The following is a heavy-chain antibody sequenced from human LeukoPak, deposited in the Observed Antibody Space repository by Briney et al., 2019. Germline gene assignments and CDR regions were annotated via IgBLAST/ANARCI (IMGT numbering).Heavy chain of an antibody. CDR3: AGGGPYSSSWVSFDY. V-gene: IGHV1-2*02. CDR2: INPNSGGT. Sequence: GASVKVSCKASGYTFTGYYMHWVRQAPGQGLEWMGWINPNSGGTNYAQKFQGRVTMTRDTSISTAYMELSRLRSDDTAVYYCAGGGPYSSSWVSFDYWGQGTLVTVSS. J-gene: IGHJ4*02. CDR1: GYTFTGYY. D-gene: IGHD6-13*01.